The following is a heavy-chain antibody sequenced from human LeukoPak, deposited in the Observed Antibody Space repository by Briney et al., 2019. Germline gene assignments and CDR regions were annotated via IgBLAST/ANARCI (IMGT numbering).Heavy chain of an antibody. J-gene: IGHJ4*02. D-gene: IGHD3-9*01. V-gene: IGHV3-11*06. Sequence: GGSLRLSCAASGFTFSDYYMSWIRQAPGKGLEWVSYISSSSSYTNYADSVKGRFTISRDNAKNSLYLQMNSLRAEDTAVYYCARANKDYDILTGYYQLSYYFDYWGQGTLVTVSS. CDR1: GFTFSDYY. CDR2: ISSSSSYT. CDR3: ARANKDYDILTGYYQLSYYFDY.